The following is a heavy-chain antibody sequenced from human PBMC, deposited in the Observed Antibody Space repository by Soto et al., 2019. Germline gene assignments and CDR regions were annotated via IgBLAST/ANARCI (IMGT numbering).Heavy chain of an antibody. CDR3: ARLLSSSPYTLYYYYGMDV. J-gene: IGHJ6*02. Sequence: SETLSLPCTVSGGSISSRSYYWSWIRQPPGKGLEWIGSIYYSGSTYYNPSLKSRVTISVDTSKNQFSLKLSSVTAADTAVYYCARLLSSSPYTLYYYYGMDVWGQGTTVTVSS. V-gene: IGHV4-39*01. CDR2: IYYSGST. CDR1: GGSISSRSYY. D-gene: IGHD6-13*01.